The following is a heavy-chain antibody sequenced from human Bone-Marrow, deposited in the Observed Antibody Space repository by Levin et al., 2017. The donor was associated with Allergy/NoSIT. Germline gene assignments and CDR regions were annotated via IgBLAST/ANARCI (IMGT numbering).Heavy chain of an antibody. CDR1: GFTFDDYA. V-gene: IGHV3-9*01. J-gene: IGHJ4*02. CDR2: ISWNSGSI. CDR3: AKDTAAMVTVYFFDY. D-gene: IGHD5-18*01. Sequence: PGGSLRLSCAASGFTFDDYAMHWVRQAPGKGLEWVSGISWNSGSIGYADSVKGRFTISRDNAKNSLYLQMNSLRAEDTALYYCAKDTAAMVTVYFFDYWGQGTLVTVSS.